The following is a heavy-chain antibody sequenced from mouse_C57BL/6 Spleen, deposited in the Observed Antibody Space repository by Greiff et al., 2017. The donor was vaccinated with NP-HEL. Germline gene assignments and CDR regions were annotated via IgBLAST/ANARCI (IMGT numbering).Heavy chain of an antibody. CDR1: GFTFSDYG. V-gene: IGHV5-17*01. Sequence: EVKVEESGGGLVKPGGSLKLSCAASGFTFSDYGMHWVRQAPEKGLEWVAYISSGSSTIYYADTVKGRFTLSRDNAKNTLFLQMTSLRSEDTAMYYCARPGSSGYVDYWGQGTTRTVSS. D-gene: IGHD3-2*02. CDR2: ISSGSSTI. J-gene: IGHJ2*01. CDR3: ARPGSSGYVDY.